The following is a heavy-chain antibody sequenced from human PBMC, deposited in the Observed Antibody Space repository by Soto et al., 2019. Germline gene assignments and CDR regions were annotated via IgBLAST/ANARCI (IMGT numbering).Heavy chain of an antibody. J-gene: IGHJ4*02. V-gene: IGHV3-74*01. D-gene: IGHD7-27*01. CDR3: VGLAQRGLPAWVPR. Sequence: GGSLRLSCAASGFTFSSYWMHWVRQAPGKGLVWVSRINSDGSSTSYADSVKGRFTISRDNAKNTLYLQMNSLRAEDTAVYYCVGLAQRGLPAWVPRWGQGTLVTVSS. CDR2: INSDGSST. CDR1: GFTFSSYW.